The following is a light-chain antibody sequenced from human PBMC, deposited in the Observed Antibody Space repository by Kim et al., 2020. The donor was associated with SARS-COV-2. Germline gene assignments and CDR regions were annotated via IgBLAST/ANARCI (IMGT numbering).Light chain of an antibody. CDR2: DSS. CDR1: QSVSSSF. CDR3: QNFGGSSYT. J-gene: IGKJ2*01. V-gene: IGKV3-20*01. Sequence: VLTQSPDTLSLSPGERATLSCRASQSVSSSFLAWYQQKPGQAPTLLIYDSSTRATGIPDRFTGSGSGTDFTLTIGRLEPEDFALYFCQNFGGSSYTFGQGTKLEI.